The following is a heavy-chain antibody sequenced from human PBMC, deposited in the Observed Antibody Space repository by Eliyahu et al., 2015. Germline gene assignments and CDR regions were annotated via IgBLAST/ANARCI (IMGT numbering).Heavy chain of an antibody. J-gene: IGHJ6*02. D-gene: IGHD3-3*01. V-gene: IGHV4-59*01. Sequence: QVQLQESGPGLVKPSETLXLTCTVXGXXIXSYYWSWXRQPPGKGLEWXGYIXYRGSTNYNPSLKSRVTISVDTSKNQFSLKLSSVTAADTAVYYCARVTYYDFVRNLDYGMDVWGQGTTVTVSS. CDR1: GXXIXSYY. CDR2: IXYRGST. CDR3: ARVTYYDFVRNLDYGMDV.